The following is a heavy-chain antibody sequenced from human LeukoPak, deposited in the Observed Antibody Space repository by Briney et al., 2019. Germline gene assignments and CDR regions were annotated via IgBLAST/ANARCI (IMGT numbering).Heavy chain of an antibody. CDR2: IIPIFGTA. CDR1: GGTFSSYA. J-gene: IGHJ5*02. D-gene: IGHD3-16*01. Sequence: GASVKVSCKASGGTFSSYAISWVRQAPGQGLEWMGGIIPIFGTANYAQKFQGRVTITADESTNTAYMELSSLRSEDTAVYYCARGGDMITFGGMARFDPWGQGTLVTVSS. V-gene: IGHV1-69*13. CDR3: ARGGDMITFGGMARFDP.